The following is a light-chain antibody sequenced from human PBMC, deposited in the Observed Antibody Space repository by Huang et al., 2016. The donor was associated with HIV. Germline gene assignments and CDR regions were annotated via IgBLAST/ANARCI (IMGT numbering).Light chain of an antibody. Sequence: EIVLTQSPATLSLSPGERATLSCRAGQGLANYLAWYQQKPGQAPRLLIYDASNRATGIPARFSGSGSGTDFTLTISSLEPEDFAVYYCQQRGNWQLTFGGGTKVEIK. CDR3: QQRGNWQLT. CDR1: QGLANY. CDR2: DAS. V-gene: IGKV3-11*01. J-gene: IGKJ4*01.